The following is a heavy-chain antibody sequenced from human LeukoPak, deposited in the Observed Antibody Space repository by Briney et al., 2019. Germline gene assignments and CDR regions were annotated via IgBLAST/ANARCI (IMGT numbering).Heavy chain of an antibody. V-gene: IGHV3-48*01. CDR2: ITSSGSGI. J-gene: IGHJ4*02. CDR1: GFTFSSYS. Sequence: TGGSLRLSCAASGFTFSSYSMNWVRQAPGKGLEWVSYITSSGSGIYYADSVKGRFTISRDNAKNSLHLQMNSLRAEDTAVYYCARDKDYSFDYWGQGTLVTVSS. D-gene: IGHD4-11*01. CDR3: ARDKDYSFDY.